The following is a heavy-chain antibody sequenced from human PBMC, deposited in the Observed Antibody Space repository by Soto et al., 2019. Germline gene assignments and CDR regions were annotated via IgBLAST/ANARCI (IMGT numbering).Heavy chain of an antibody. J-gene: IGHJ4*02. V-gene: IGHV4-39*01. CDR2: IYYSGST. CDR1: GGSISSSSYY. Sequence: SETLSLTCTVSGGSISSSSYYWGWIRQPPGKGLEWIGSIYYSGSTYYNPSLKSRVTISVDTSKNQFSLKLSSVTAADTAVYYCARQWVDTAMVPFDYWGQGTLVTVSS. CDR3: ARQWVDTAMVPFDY. D-gene: IGHD5-18*01.